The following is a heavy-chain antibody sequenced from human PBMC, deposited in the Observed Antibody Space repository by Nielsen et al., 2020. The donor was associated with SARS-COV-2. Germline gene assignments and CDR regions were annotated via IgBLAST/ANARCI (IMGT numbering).Heavy chain of an antibody. D-gene: IGHD6-19*01. Sequence: ASVKVSCKASGYTFTSYAMHWVRQAPGQRLEWMGWINAGNGNTKYSQKFQGRVTITRDTSASTAYMELSSLRSEDTAVYYCARDGGIAVAGEFGYWGQGTLVTVSS. J-gene: IGHJ4*02. V-gene: IGHV1-3*01. CDR2: INAGNGNT. CDR3: ARDGGIAVAGEFGY. CDR1: GYTFTSYA.